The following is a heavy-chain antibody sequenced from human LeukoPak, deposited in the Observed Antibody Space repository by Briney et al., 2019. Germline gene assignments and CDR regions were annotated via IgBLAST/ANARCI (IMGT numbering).Heavy chain of an antibody. V-gene: IGHV4-34*01. Sequence: SETLSLTCAVYGGSFSGYYWSWIRQPPGKGLEWIGEINHSGSTNYNPSLKSRVTISVDTSKNQFSLKLSSVTAADTAVYYCARRGSSSWYAPWYFQHWGQGTLVTVSS. CDR2: INHSGST. CDR1: GGSFSGYY. J-gene: IGHJ1*01. D-gene: IGHD6-13*01. CDR3: ARRGSSSWYAPWYFQH.